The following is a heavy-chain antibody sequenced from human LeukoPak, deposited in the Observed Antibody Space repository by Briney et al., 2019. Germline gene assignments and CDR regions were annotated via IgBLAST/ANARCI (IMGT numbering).Heavy chain of an antibody. CDR3: ARASKYGDYVFDY. Sequence: GGFLRLSCAASGFTVSSNYMSWVRQAPGKGLEWVSVIYSGGSTYYADSVKGRFTISRDNSKNTLYLQMNSLRAEDTAVYYCARASKYGDYVFDYWGQGTLVTVSS. J-gene: IGHJ4*02. CDR1: GFTVSSNY. D-gene: IGHD4-17*01. CDR2: IYSGGST. V-gene: IGHV3-53*01.